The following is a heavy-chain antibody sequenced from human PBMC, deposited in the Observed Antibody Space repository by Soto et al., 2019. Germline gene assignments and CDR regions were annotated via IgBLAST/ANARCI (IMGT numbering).Heavy chain of an antibody. V-gene: IGHV3-7*01. D-gene: IGHD3-3*01. J-gene: IGHJ4*02. Sequence: GGSLRRSCAASGVSFSTSWMTWVRQAPGKGLEWVAKIMPDGSEKYYVDSVKGRFTISRDNAKNSLFLQMNSLRGDDTAVYYCARDGGTLGFDYWGKGTLVTVSS. CDR1: GVSFSTSW. CDR3: ARDGGTLGFDY. CDR2: IMPDGSEK.